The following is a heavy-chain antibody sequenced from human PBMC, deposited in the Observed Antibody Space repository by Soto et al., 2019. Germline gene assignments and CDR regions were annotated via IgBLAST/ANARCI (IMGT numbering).Heavy chain of an antibody. V-gene: IGHV3-48*02. CDR3: AREGGRHCSPTRCYNAFDI. Sequence: GGSLRLSCASSGFSFSAFSMNWVRQAPGKGLEWVSYISSTSSTIYYGDSVKGRFTISRDNAKNSLYLQMNSLRDEDTAVYYCAREGGRHCSPTRCYNAFDIWSQGTMVTVSS. CDR2: ISSTSSTI. D-gene: IGHD2-2*02. CDR1: GFSFSAFS. J-gene: IGHJ3*02.